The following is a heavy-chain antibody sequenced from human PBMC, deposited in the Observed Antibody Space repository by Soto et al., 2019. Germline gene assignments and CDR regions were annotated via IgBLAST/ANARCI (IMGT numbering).Heavy chain of an antibody. Sequence: QVQLQQWGAGLLKPSETLSLTCAVYGGSFSGYYWSWIRQPPGKGLEWIGEINHSGSTNYNPSLKSRVTISVDTSKTQFSLKLSSVTAADTAVYYCARGRGNYYGSGSYYNSRYYYYMDVWGKGTTVTVSS. CDR2: INHSGST. D-gene: IGHD3-10*01. V-gene: IGHV4-34*01. J-gene: IGHJ6*03. CDR3: ARGRGNYYGSGSYYNSRYYYYMDV. CDR1: GGSFSGYY.